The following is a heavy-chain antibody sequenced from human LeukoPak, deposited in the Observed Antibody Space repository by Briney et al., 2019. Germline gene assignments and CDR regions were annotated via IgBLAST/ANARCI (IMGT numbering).Heavy chain of an antibody. CDR2: ISSSGSTI. CDR3: ARESALGGDGYNYGYFDY. V-gene: IGHV3-11*01. J-gene: IGHJ4*02. D-gene: IGHD5-24*01. Sequence: GGSLRLSCAASGFTFSDYYMSWIRQAPGKGLEWVSYISSSGSTIYYADSVKGRLTISRDNAKNSLYLQMNSLRAEDTAVYYCARESALGGDGYNYGYFDYWGQGTLVTVSS. CDR1: GFTFSDYY.